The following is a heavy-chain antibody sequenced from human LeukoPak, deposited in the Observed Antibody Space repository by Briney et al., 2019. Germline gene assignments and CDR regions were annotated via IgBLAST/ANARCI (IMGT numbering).Heavy chain of an antibody. CDR1: GGSISSSSYY. D-gene: IGHD3-10*01. V-gene: IGHV4-39*07. Sequence: PSETLSLTCTVPGGSISSSSYYWGWIRQPPGKGLEWIGSIYYSGSTYYNPSLKSRVTISVDTSKNQFSLKLSSVTAADTAVYYCARGEYYGSGSYYKRSGPYYMDVWGKGTTVTVSS. J-gene: IGHJ6*03. CDR2: IYYSGST. CDR3: ARGEYYGSGSYYKRSGPYYMDV.